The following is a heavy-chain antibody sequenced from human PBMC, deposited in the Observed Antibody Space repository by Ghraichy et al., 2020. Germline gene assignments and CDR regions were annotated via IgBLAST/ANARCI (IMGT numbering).Heavy chain of an antibody. Sequence: ALVKVSCKASGYTFTSYGISWVRQAPGQGLEWMGWISAYNGNTNYAQKLQGRVTMTTDTSTSTAYMELRSLRSDDTAVYYCARDHRISENYYDSSGYYHYWGQGTLVTVSS. CDR1: GYTFTSYG. CDR2: ISAYNGNT. V-gene: IGHV1-18*01. D-gene: IGHD3-22*01. J-gene: IGHJ4*02. CDR3: ARDHRISENYYDSSGYYHY.